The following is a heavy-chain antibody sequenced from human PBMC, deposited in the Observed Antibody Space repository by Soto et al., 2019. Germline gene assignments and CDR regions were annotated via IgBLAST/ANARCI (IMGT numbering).Heavy chain of an antibody. D-gene: IGHD3-22*01. V-gene: IGHV1-3*01. CDR2: INAGNGNT. CDR1: GYTFTNYA. Sequence: QVQLVQSGAEVKKPGASVKVSCKASGYTFTNYAIFWVRQAPGQRLEWMGWINAGNGNTKYSQKFQGRVTITRDTSASTAYMELSSLTSEDTAVYYCTREGQFYDSRGFYYSFDSWGHGTRVTVSS. CDR3: TREGQFYDSRGFYYSFDS. J-gene: IGHJ4*01.